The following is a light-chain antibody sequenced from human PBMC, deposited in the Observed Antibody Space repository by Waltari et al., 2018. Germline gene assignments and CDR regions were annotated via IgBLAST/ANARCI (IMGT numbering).Light chain of an antibody. Sequence: SYVLTQLSSMSVTPGQTARIVCGGRHIGTKAVHWYQRKAGQAPRLVLHEEDTRPSGIPDRFSGTNSGDTATLTISGVVAEDEADYFCQVWDSHTVVFGGGPNLTVL. V-gene: IGLV3-21*02. J-gene: IGLJ2*01. CDR1: HIGTKA. CDR3: QVWDSHTVV. CDR2: EED.